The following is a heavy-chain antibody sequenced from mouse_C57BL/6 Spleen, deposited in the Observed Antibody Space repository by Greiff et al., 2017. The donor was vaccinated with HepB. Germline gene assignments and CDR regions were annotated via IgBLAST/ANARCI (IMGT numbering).Heavy chain of an antibody. CDR2: INPNNGGT. CDR3: ARDLLLRYWSYAMDY. Sequence: VQLQQSGPELVKPGASVKISCKASGYTFTDYYMNWVKQSHGKSLEWIGDINPNNGGTSYNQKFKGKATLTVDKSSSTAYMELRSLTSEDSAVYYCARDLLLRYWSYAMDYWGQGTSVTVSS. D-gene: IGHD1-1*01. V-gene: IGHV1-26*01. CDR1: GYTFTDYY. J-gene: IGHJ4*01.